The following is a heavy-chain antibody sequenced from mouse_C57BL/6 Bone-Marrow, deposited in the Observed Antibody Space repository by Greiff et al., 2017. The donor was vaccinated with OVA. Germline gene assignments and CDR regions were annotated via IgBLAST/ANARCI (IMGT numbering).Heavy chain of an antibody. Sequence: LQESGAELARPGASVKLSCKASGYTFTSYGISWVKQRTGQGLEWIGEIYPRSGNTYYNEKFKGKATLTADKSSSTAYMELRSLTSEDSAVYFCARRPGSSYGYYFDYWGQGTTLTVSS. CDR3: ARRPGSSYGYYFDY. J-gene: IGHJ2*01. CDR1: GYTFTSYG. CDR2: IYPRSGNT. V-gene: IGHV1-81*01. D-gene: IGHD1-1*01.